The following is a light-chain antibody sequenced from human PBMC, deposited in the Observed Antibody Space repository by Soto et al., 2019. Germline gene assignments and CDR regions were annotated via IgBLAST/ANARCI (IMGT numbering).Light chain of an antibody. Sequence: IQLTQSPSSLSASVGDRVTITCRASLGVARYLAWYQQKPGTAPKLLVYAASTLQSGVPSRFSGSGSGTDFTLTISSLQPEDSATYYCQQYNTFWTFGPGTKVDI. V-gene: IGKV1-9*01. CDR2: AAS. J-gene: IGKJ1*01. CDR1: LGVARY. CDR3: QQYNTFWT.